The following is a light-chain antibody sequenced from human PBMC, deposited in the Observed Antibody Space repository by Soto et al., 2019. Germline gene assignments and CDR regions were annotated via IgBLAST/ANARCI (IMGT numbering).Light chain of an antibody. CDR1: SSDVGGYNY. V-gene: IGLV2-8*01. J-gene: IGLJ2*01. CDR2: EVS. CDR3: SSYAGGNNLV. Sequence: QSALTQPPSASGSPGQSVTISCTGTSSDVGGYNYVSWYQQHPGKAPKLMIYEVSKRPSGVPDRFSGSKSGNTASLTVSGLQAADAADYYCSSYAGGNNLVFGGGTKLTVL.